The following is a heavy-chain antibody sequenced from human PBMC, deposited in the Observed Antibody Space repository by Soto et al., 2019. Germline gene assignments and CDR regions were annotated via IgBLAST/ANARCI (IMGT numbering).Heavy chain of an antibody. D-gene: IGHD3-9*01. V-gene: IGHV4-59*01. CDR1: GGSISSYY. Sequence: SETLSLTCTVSGGSISSYYWSWIRQPPGKGLEWIGYLYYGGSTNYNPSLKSRVTVSVDTSKNQFSLKLSSVTAADTAVYYCARSYDILTGYDWFDPCGQGTLVT. J-gene: IGHJ5*02. CDR2: LYYGGST. CDR3: ARSYDILTGYDWFDP.